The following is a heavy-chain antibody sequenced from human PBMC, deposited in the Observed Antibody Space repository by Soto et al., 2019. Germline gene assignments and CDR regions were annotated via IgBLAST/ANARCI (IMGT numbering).Heavy chain of an antibody. Sequence: GGSLRLSCAASGFTFSSYAMSWVRQAPGKGLEWVSAISGSGGSTYYADSVKGRFTISRDNSKNTLYLQMNSLRAEDTAIYDCAGLTRTPGRPYDRGSFHAFDIWGQGTMVTVSS. V-gene: IGHV3-23*01. D-gene: IGHD3-22*01. CDR1: GFTFSSYA. J-gene: IGHJ3*02. CDR2: ISGSGGST. CDR3: AGLTRTPGRPYDRGSFHAFDI.